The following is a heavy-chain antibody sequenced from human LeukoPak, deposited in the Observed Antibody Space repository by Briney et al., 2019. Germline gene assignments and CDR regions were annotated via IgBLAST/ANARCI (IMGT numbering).Heavy chain of an antibody. D-gene: IGHD1-26*01. CDR3: AKDRGGSYFDY. CDR2: IGGPTET. J-gene: IGHJ4*02. Sequence: GGSLSLSCVASGFSFDICAMSWVRQAPGKGPEWVSSIGGPTETFYADSVKGRFTVSRDNSQNTLYLQMNSLRAEDTAVYYCAKDRGGSYFDYWGQGTLVTVSS. CDR1: GFSFDICA. V-gene: IGHV3-23*01.